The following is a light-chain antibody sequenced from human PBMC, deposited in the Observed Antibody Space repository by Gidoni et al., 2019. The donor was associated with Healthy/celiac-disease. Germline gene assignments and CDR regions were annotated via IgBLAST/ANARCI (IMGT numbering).Light chain of an antibody. Sequence: EIVLTQSPGTLSLSPGERATLSCRASQSGSSSYLAWYQQKPVQAPRLLIYGASSRATGIPDRFSGSGSGTDFTLTISRLEPEDFAVYYCQQYGSSSWTFGQGTKVEIK. CDR2: GAS. V-gene: IGKV3-20*01. CDR3: QQYGSSSWT. J-gene: IGKJ1*01. CDR1: QSGSSSY.